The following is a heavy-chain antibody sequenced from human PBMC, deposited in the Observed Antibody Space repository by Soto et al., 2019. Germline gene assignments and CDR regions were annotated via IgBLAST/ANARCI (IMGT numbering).Heavy chain of an antibody. J-gene: IGHJ6*02. V-gene: IGHV4-30-4*01. CDR3: ARDREYYYGSGRPLDV. CDR1: GGSISSGDYY. Sequence: SETLSLTCTVSGGSISSGDYYWSWIRQPPGKGLEWIGYIYYSGSTYYNPSLKSRVTISVDTSKNQFSLKLSSVTAADTAVYYCARDREYYYGSGRPLDVWGQGTTVTVSS. CDR2: IYYSGST. D-gene: IGHD3-10*01.